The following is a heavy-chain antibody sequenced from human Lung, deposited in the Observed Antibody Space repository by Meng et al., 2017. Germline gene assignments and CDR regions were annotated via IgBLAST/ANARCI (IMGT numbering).Heavy chain of an antibody. CDR3: ARGPTTMAHDFDY. CDR1: GGSFSDYY. D-gene: IGHD4-11*01. J-gene: IGHJ4*02. Sequence: QVPLQSWGARLLKPSETLSLTCVVSGGSFSDYYWSWIRQPPGKGLEWIGEINHSGSTNYNPSLESRATISVDTSQNNLSLKLSSVTAADSAVYYCARGPTTMAHDFDYWGQGTLVTVSS. V-gene: IGHV4-34*01. CDR2: INHSGST.